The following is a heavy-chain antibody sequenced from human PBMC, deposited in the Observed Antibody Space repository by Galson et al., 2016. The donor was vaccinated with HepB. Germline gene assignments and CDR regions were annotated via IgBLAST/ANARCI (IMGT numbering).Heavy chain of an antibody. J-gene: IGHJ6*02. CDR3: SSAPRPPPIGVAPPGRLHYYYYGMDF. CDR1: GYTFSDLS. Sequence: SVKVSCKVSGYTFSDLSIHWLRQAPGKGLQWMGSLDREDDETIYAQNFLGRLTMTEDTSADTAYMELTNLTSDDTAVYYCSSAPRPPPIGVAPPGRLHYYYYGMDFWGQGTTVTVSS. V-gene: IGHV1-24*01. CDR2: LDREDDET. D-gene: IGHD3-3*01.